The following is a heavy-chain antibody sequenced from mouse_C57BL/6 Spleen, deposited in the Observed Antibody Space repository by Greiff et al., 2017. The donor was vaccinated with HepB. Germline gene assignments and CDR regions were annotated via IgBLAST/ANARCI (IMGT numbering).Heavy chain of an antibody. Sequence: EVQRVESGPGLVKPSQSLSLTCSVTGYSITSGYYWNWIRQFPGNKLEWMGYISYDGSNNYNPSLKNRISITRDTSKNQFFLKLNSVTTEDTATYYCARANDGYYPDYWGQGTTLTVSS. CDR1: GYSITSGYY. D-gene: IGHD2-3*01. CDR2: ISYDGSN. V-gene: IGHV3-6*01. CDR3: ARANDGYYPDY. J-gene: IGHJ2*01.